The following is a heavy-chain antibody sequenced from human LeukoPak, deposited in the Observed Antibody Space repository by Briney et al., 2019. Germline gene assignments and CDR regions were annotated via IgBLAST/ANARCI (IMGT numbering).Heavy chain of an antibody. CDR2: IYYDGSVK. V-gene: IGHV3-33*08. CDR3: ARGGGVDAAMALDY. J-gene: IGHJ4*02. Sequence: GGSLRLSCAASGFTFDDYAMHWVRQAPGKGLEWVAIIYYDGSVKYYADSVKGRFTISRDSSKNTVYLIMNRLSADDTAVYYCARGGGVDAAMALDYWGQGTLVAVSS. CDR1: GFTFDDYA. D-gene: IGHD5-18*01.